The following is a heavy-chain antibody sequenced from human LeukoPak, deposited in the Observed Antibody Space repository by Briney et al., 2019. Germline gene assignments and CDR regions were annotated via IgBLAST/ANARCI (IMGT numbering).Heavy chain of an antibody. CDR2: IYYSGST. Sequence: TETLSLTCTVSGGSISSYYWSWIRQPPRQGLAWIGYIYYSGSTNYNPSLKGLVTISVDTFKHTLSPTLSSLTAADPAVYYCARDGDGSGWSDYWGQGTLVTVSS. J-gene: IGHJ4*02. CDR1: GGSISSYY. CDR3: ARDGDGSGWSDY. V-gene: IGHV4-59*01. D-gene: IGHD6-19*01.